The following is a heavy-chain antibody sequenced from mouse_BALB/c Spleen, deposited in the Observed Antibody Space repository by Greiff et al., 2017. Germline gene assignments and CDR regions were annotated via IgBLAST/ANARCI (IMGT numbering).Heavy chain of an antibody. CDR2: IRNKANGYTT. J-gene: IGHJ2*01. V-gene: IGHV7-3*02. D-gene: IGHD2-4*01. CDR3: ARDKGLRHEGIDY. Sequence: EVQRVESGGGLVQPGGSLRLSCATSGFTFTDYYMSWVRQPPGKALEWLGFIRNKANGYTTEYSASVKGRFTISRDNSQSILYLQMNTLRAEDSATYYCARDKGLRHEGIDYWGQGTTLTVSS. CDR1: GFTFTDYY.